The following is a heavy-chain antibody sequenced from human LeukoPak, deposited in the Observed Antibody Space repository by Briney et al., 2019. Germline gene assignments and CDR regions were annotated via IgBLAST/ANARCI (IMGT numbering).Heavy chain of an antibody. CDR1: GFTFSSYA. CDR2: IYSEGTT. Sequence: GGSLRLSCAASGFTFSSYAMSWVRQAPGKGLEWVSVIYSEGTTHYADSVKGRFTISRDTSKNTLYLQMNSLRAEDTAVYYCARDWGWGYKRELWGQGTLVTVSS. V-gene: IGHV3-53*01. CDR3: ARDWGWGYKREL. D-gene: IGHD5-24*01. J-gene: IGHJ4*02.